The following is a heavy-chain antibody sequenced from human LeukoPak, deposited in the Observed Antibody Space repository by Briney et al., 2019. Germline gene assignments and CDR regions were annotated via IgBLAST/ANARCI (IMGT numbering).Heavy chain of an antibody. CDR1: GFTVSNSY. J-gene: IGHJ4*02. D-gene: IGHD3-3*01. CDR2: IYTDGST. CDR3: VRGRCFYYTIPPD. V-gene: IGHV3-53*01. Sequence: GGSLRLSCAASGFTVSNSYLNWVRQAPGKGLEWVSVIYTDGSTFYTDSVTGRFTISRDNSKNTLYLQMSSRRAEDTVVCYCVRGRCFYYTIPPDWGQGTLVTVSS.